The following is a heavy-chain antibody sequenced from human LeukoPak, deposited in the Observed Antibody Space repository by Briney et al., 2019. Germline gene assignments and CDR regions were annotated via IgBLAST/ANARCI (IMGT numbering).Heavy chain of an antibody. D-gene: IGHD3-22*01. CDR1: GGSISSYY. CDR3: AREGDYYDSSGYYYPVNWFDP. CDR2: IYYSGST. Sequence: PSETLSLTCTVSGGSISSYYWSWIRQPPGKGLEWIGYIYYSGSTNYNPSLKSRVTISVDTSKNQFSLKLSSVTAADTAVYYCAREGDYYDSSGYYYPVNWFDPWGQGTLVTVSS. V-gene: IGHV4-59*12. J-gene: IGHJ5*02.